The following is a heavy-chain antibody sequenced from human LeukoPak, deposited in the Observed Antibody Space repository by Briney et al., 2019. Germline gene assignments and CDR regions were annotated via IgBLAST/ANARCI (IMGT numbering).Heavy chain of an antibody. V-gene: IGHV3-33*01. Sequence: PGGSLRLSCAASRFTFSSYGMHWVRQAPGKGLEWVAVIWYDGSNKYYADSVKGRFTISRDNSKNTLYLQMNSLRAEDTAVYYCARDGMTTVTTYDAFDIWGQGTMVTVSS. D-gene: IGHD4-17*01. CDR3: ARDGMTTVTTYDAFDI. CDR1: RFTFSSYG. CDR2: IWYDGSNK. J-gene: IGHJ3*02.